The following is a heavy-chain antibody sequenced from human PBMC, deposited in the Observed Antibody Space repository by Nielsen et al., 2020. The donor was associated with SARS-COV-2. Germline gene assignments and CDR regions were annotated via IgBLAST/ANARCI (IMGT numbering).Heavy chain of an antibody. CDR1: GGSISSGGYY. CDR3: AREHSSSRAFDI. Sequence: SETLSLTCTVSGGSISSGGYYWSWIRQHPGKGLEWIGYIYYSGSTYYNPSLKSRVTISVDTSKNQFSLKLNSVTAADTAVYYCAREHSSSRAFDIWGQGTMVTVSS. CDR2: IYYSGST. V-gene: IGHV4-61*08. D-gene: IGHD6-6*01. J-gene: IGHJ3*02.